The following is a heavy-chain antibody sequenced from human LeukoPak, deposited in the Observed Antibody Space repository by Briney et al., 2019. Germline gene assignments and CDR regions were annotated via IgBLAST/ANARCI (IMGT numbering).Heavy chain of an antibody. CDR1: GFTFSDYY. J-gene: IGHJ5*02. D-gene: IGHD3-3*01. Sequence: PGGSLRLSCAASGFTFSDYYMTWIRQAPGKGLEWVSYISSGGSTIYYADSVKGRFTISRDNAKNSLYLQMNSLRAEDTAVYYCARPSGPTYYDFWSGYYDNWFDPWGQGTLVTVSS. CDR2: ISSGGSTI. CDR3: ARPSGPTYYDFWSGYYDNWFDP. V-gene: IGHV3-11*04.